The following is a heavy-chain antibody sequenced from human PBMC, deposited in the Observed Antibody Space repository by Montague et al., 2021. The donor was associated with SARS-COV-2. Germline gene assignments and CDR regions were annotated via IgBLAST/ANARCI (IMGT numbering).Heavy chain of an antibody. D-gene: IGHD3-10*01. CDR3: ARFPHGSGSYNADYNYGMDV. Sequence: SETLSLTCVVYGGSFNDFYWSWIRKPPGKGLEWIGEVNFRGRTNYNPSLKRRATVSVDKSNNHFSLRLSSVTAADTAVYYCARFPHGSGSYNADYNYGMDVWGQGTTVTVSS. J-gene: IGHJ6*02. V-gene: IGHV4-34*01. CDR2: VNFRGRT. CDR1: GGSFNDFY.